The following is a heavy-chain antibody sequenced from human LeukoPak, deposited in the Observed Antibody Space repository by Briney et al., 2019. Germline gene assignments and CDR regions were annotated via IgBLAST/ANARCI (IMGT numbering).Heavy chain of an antibody. V-gene: IGHV3-21*04. CDR1: GFTLSSYS. J-gene: IGHJ6*03. CDR3: AKNRGAGSHYYYHMNV. CDR2: ISSSSSYI. D-gene: IGHD1-26*01. Sequence: GGSLRLSCAASGFTLSSYSMNWVRQAPGKGLEWVSSISSSSSYIYYADSVKGRFTISRDNSKNTLYLQLNSLRVEDTAVYYCAKNRGAGSHYYYHMNVWGKGTTVTVSS.